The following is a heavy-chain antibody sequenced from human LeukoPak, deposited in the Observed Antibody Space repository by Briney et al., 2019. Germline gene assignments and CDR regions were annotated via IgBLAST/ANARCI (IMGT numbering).Heavy chain of an antibody. J-gene: IGHJ4*02. CDR3: ATDPDDYGDYEVAY. Sequence: ASVKVSCKASGYTFTSYDINWVRQATGQGLEWMGWMNPNSGNTGYAQKFQGRVTMTRNTSISIAYMELSSLRSEDTAVYYCATDPDDYGDYEVAYWGQGTLVTVSS. V-gene: IGHV1-8*01. CDR2: MNPNSGNT. D-gene: IGHD4-17*01. CDR1: GYTFTSYD.